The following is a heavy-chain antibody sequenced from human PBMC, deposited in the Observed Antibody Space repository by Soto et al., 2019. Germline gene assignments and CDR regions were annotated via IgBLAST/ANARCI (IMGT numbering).Heavy chain of an antibody. J-gene: IGHJ5*02. Sequence: AASVKVSCKASGYTFTSYDINWVRQATGQGLEWMGWMNPNSGNTGYAQKFQGRVTMTRNTSISTAYMELSSLRSEDTAVYYCARDPVSSWYWGVENWFDPWGQGTLVTVSS. CDR3: ARDPVSSWYWGVENWFDP. CDR1: GYTFTSYD. CDR2: MNPNSGNT. D-gene: IGHD6-13*01. V-gene: IGHV1-8*01.